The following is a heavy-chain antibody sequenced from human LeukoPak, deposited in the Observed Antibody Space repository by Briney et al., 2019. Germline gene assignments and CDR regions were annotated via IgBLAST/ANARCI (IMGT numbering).Heavy chain of an antibody. CDR3: ARGGSGSYFSWLDP. J-gene: IGHJ5*02. V-gene: IGHV1-2*02. D-gene: IGHD3-10*01. CDR2: INPNSGGT. Sequence: ASVKVSCKASGYTFTDYYIHWVRQAPGQGLECMGWINPNSGGTNYAQKFQGRVTMTRDTSISTAYMELSRLGSDDTAVYYCARGGSGSYFSWLDPWGQGTLVTVSS. CDR1: GYTFTDYY.